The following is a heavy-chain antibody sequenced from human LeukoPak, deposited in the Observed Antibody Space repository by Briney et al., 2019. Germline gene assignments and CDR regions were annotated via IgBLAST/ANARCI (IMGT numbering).Heavy chain of an antibody. Sequence: SQTLSLTCTVSGGSISSGGYYWSWIRQHPGKGLEWIGYIYYSGSTYYNPSLKSRVTISVDTSKNQFSLKLSSVTAADTAVYCCARCGYSYGYQDAFDIWGQGTMVTVSS. J-gene: IGHJ3*02. V-gene: IGHV4-31*03. CDR3: ARCGYSYGYQDAFDI. D-gene: IGHD5-18*01. CDR2: IYYSGST. CDR1: GGSISSGGYY.